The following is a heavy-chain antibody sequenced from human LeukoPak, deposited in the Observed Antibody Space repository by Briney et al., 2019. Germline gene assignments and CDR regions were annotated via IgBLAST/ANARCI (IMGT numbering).Heavy chain of an antibody. D-gene: IGHD5-18*01. Sequence: GGSLRLSCAASGFTFSGCGMHWVRQAPGKGLEWVAFIWYDGRDKYYVDSVKGRFTISRDNSKNTLYLQMNSLRAEDTAMYYCAKDPYSYGSYFDYWGQGTLVTVSS. J-gene: IGHJ4*02. CDR1: GFTFSGCG. CDR3: AKDPYSYGSYFDY. V-gene: IGHV3-30*02. CDR2: IWYDGRDK.